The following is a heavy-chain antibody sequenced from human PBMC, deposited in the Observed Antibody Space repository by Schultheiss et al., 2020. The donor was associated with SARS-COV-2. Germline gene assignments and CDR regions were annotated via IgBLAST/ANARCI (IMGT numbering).Heavy chain of an antibody. CDR1: GGSFSGYY. CDR3: ARAGYSSGWYNY. D-gene: IGHD6-19*01. V-gene: IGHV4-34*01. CDR2: INHSGST. Sequence: SETLSLTCAVYGGSFSGYYWSWLRQPPGKGLEWIGEINHSGSTNYNPSLKSRVTISVDTSKNQFSLKPSSVTAADTAVYYCARAGYSSGWYNYWGQGTLVTVSS. J-gene: IGHJ4*02.